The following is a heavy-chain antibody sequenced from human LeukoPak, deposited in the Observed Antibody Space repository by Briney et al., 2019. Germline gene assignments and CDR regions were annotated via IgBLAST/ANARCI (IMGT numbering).Heavy chain of an antibody. CDR3: ARGESGSFDY. J-gene: IGHJ4*02. CDR1: GGSISSGGYS. V-gene: IGHV4-30-2*01. Sequence: PSETLSLTCAVSGGSISSGGYSWSWIRQPPGKGLEWIGYIYHSGSTYYNPSLKSRVTISVDRSKNQFSLKLSSVTAADTAVYYCARGESGSFDYWGQGTLVTVSS. CDR2: IYHSGST. D-gene: IGHD1-1*01.